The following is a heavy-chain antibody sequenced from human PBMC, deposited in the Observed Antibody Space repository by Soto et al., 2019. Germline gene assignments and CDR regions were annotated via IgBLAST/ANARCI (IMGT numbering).Heavy chain of an antibody. Sequence: QVQLVQSGPEVKKPGASVKVSCKAPGYTCSDFGINWVRQSAGQGREGMGWISGYNGNTKYAQKLQGRVTMTTDTSPNPAYMEVRSLPSDDTARYYWARAGQSEHLALGYCGGGCCSAWGQGPLVNVSS. CDR2: ISGYNGNT. J-gene: IGHJ5*02. CDR3: ARAGQSEHLALGYCGGGCCSA. V-gene: IGHV1-18*01. CDR1: GYTCSDFG. D-gene: IGHD2-15*01.